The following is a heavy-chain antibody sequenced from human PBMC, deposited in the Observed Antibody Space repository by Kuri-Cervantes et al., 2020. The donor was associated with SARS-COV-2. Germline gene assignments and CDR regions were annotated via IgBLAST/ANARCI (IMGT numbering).Heavy chain of an antibody. CDR3: ARVSSGWACYFDY. CDR1: GGSISSYY. J-gene: IGHJ4*02. CDR2: IYYSGST. V-gene: IGHV4-59*01. Sequence: GSLRLSCTVSGGSISSYYWSWIRQPPGKGLEWIGYIYYSGSTNYNPSLKSRVTISVDTSKNQFSLKLSSVTAADTAVYYCARVSSGWACYFDYWGQGTLVTVSS. D-gene: IGHD6-19*01.